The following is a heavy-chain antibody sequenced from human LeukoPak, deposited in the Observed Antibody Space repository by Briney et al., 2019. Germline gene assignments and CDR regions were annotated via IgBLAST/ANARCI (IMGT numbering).Heavy chain of an antibody. CDR1: GGSFGGYY. V-gene: IGHV4-34*01. J-gene: IGHJ1*01. CDR2: INHSGST. D-gene: IGHD3-3*01. Sequence: PSETLSLTCAVYGGSFGGYYWSWIRQPPGKGLEWIGEINHSGSTNYNPSLKSRVTISVDTSKNQFSLKLSSVTAADTAVYYCARGLFGMEYFQHWGQGTLVTVSS. CDR3: ARGLFGMEYFQH.